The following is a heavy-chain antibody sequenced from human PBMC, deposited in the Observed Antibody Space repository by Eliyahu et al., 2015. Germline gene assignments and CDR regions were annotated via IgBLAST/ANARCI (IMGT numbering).Heavy chain of an antibody. V-gene: IGHV4-59*08. J-gene: IGHJ4*02. CDR2: ISYSGSA. CDR3: ARYTVHTLFDY. CDR1: GDSISPYY. Sequence: QVQLLESXPGLVKPSETLSLTCXVSGDSISPYYWSWIRQAPGKGLEWIGYISYSGSANYNPSLKSRVTISVDTSKNQFSLKLTSVTAADTAVYYCARYTVHTLFDYWGQGTLVTVSS. D-gene: IGHD3-10*01.